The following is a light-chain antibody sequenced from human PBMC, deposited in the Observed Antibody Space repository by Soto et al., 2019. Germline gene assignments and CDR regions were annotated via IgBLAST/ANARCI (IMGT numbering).Light chain of an antibody. Sequence: ETVLTQSPGTLSLSPGERATLSCRASQTVSSSYLAWYQQKPGQAPRLLIYGASSRATGIPDRFSGSGSWTDFALTISRLEPEDFAVYYGQQYCQQYGSSPPSWTFGQGTRVEIK. CDR1: QTVSSSY. V-gene: IGKV3-20*01. CDR2: GAS. J-gene: IGKJ1*01. CDR3: QQYCQQYGSSPPSWT.